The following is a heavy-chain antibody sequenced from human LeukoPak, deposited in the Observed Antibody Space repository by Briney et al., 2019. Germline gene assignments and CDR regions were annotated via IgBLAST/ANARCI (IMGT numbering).Heavy chain of an antibody. D-gene: IGHD2-15*01. CDR3: ARWNCSGGSCYPRYYYGMDV. CDR1: GFTFSSYA. Sequence: PGGSLRLSCAASGFTFSSYAMHWVRQAPGKGLEWVAVISYDGSNKYCADSVKGRFTISRDNSKNTLYLQMNSLRAEDTAVYYCARWNCSGGSCYPRYYYGMDVWGQGTTVTVSS. J-gene: IGHJ6*02. V-gene: IGHV3-30-3*01. CDR2: ISYDGSNK.